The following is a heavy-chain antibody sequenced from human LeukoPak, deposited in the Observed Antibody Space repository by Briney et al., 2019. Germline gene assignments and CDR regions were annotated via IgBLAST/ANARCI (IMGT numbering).Heavy chain of an antibody. CDR3: ATDGAYAFDI. D-gene: IGHD4/OR15-4a*01. CDR1: GFTFNNHP. V-gene: IGHV3-48*02. Sequence: PGGSLRLSCAASGFTFNNHPMNWVRQAPGKGLEWISNIRATTTNTYYADSVKGRFTVSRDNAENSLYLQTSSPRDEDTAVYYCATDGAYAFDIWGQGTMVTVSS. J-gene: IGHJ3*02. CDR2: IRATTTNT.